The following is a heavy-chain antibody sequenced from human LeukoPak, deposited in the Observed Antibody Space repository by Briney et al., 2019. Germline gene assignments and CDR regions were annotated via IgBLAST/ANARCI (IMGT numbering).Heavy chain of an antibody. V-gene: IGHV3-48*04. D-gene: IGHD3-10*01. Sequence: GGSLRLSCAASGFTFSSYSMNWVRQAPGKGLEWVSYISSSSSTIYYADSVKGRFTISRDNAKNSLYLQMNSLRAEDTAVYYCARSQLTYYGSGSYEFDYWGQGTLVTVSS. CDR3: ARSQLTYYGSGSYEFDY. CDR1: GFTFSSYS. J-gene: IGHJ4*02. CDR2: ISSSSSTI.